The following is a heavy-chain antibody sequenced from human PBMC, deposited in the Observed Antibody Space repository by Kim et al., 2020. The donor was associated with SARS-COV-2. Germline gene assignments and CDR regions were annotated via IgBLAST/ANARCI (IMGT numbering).Heavy chain of an antibody. CDR3: ARESEPKKKWELPCDY. D-gene: IGHD1-26*01. Sequence: ASVKVSCKASGYTFTSYAMHWVRQAPGQRLEWMGWINAGNGNTKYSQKFQGRVTITRDTSASTAYMELSSLRSEDTAVYYCARESEPKKKWELPCDYWGQGNLFTVSS. V-gene: IGHV1-3*01. J-gene: IGHJ4*02. CDR1: GYTFTSYA. CDR2: INAGNGNT.